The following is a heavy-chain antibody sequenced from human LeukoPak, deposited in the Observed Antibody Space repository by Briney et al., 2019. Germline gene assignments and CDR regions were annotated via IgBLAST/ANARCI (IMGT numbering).Heavy chain of an antibody. J-gene: IGHJ4*02. D-gene: IGHD2/OR15-2a*01. CDR1: AFTFSNYA. Sequence: GGSLRLSCAASAFTFSNYAMSWVRQAPGKGLEWASTISNSDSSTYYADSVKGRFTISRDNSKNTLYLQMNSLRAEDTAVYYCAKAYLDVYFSFDYWGQGTLVTVSS. CDR3: AKAYLDVYFSFDY. CDR2: ISNSDSST. V-gene: IGHV3-23*01.